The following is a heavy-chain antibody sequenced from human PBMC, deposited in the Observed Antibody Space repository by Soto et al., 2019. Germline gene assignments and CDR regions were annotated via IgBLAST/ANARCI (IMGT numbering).Heavy chain of an antibody. V-gene: IGHV4-61*01. CDR3: ARGGSSWPYYFDY. CDR2: FYYSGST. Sequence: QVQLQESGPGLVKPSETLTLTCTVSDGSVSSGRYYWNWIRQPPGKGLEWIGYFYYSGSTNYNPSLKSRVTISVGTSNNQFSLKLRSVTAADAAMYYCARGGSSWPYYFDYWGQGTLVTVSS. CDR1: DGSVSSGRYY. D-gene: IGHD6-13*01. J-gene: IGHJ4*02.